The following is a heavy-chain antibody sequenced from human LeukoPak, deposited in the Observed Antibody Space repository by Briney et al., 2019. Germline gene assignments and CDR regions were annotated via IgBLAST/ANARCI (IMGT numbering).Heavy chain of an antibody. D-gene: IGHD4-23*01. V-gene: IGHV3-23*01. CDR3: ARRAGGYSHPYDY. CDR1: GFTFSSYA. J-gene: IGHJ4*02. Sequence: GGSLRLSCAASGFTFSSYAMSWVRQAPGKGLECISGFSGSGGSTYYADSVKGRFTISRDNSKNTLYLQMNSLRAEDTAVYYCARRAGGYSHPYDYWGQGTLVTVSS. CDR2: FSGSGGST.